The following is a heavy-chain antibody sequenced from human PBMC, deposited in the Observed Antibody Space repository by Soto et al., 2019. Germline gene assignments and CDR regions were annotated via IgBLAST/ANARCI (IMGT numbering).Heavy chain of an antibody. J-gene: IGHJ4*02. CDR1: GFTFSSYG. CDR2: ISHDGSNK. CDR3: AEEYCGGDCPIDY. D-gene: IGHD2-21*02. Sequence: QVQLVESGGGVVQPGRSLRLSCAASGFTFSSYGMHWVRQAPGKGLEWVAVISHDGSNKYYADSVKDRFTISRDNSKNTLYLDINSLRAEDTAVYYCAEEYCGGDCPIDYWGQGTLVTVSS. V-gene: IGHV3-30*18.